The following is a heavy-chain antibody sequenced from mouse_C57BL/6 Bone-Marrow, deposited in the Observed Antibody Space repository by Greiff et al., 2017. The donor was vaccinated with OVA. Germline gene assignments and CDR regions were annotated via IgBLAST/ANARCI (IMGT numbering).Heavy chain of an antibody. V-gene: IGHV5-17*01. CDR1: GFTFSDYG. J-gene: IGHJ2*01. CDR3: ARPPRGYPYYFDY. D-gene: IGHD3-1*01. CDR2: ISSGSSTI. Sequence: EVKLVASGGGLVKPGGSMQLSCAASGFTFSDYGMHWGRQAPEKGLEWVAYISSGSSTIYYADTVQGRFTIYSDNAKNPLFLQMTSLRSEDQAMYYCARPPRGYPYYFDYWGQGTTLTVSS.